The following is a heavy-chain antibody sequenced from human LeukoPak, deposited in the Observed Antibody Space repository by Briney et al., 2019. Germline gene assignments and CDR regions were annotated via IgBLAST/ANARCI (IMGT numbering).Heavy chain of an antibody. V-gene: IGHV3-9*01. CDR3: AKATYDFWSGYYGE. D-gene: IGHD3-3*01. CDR1: GFRFDDYA. CDR2: ITWNSGSI. Sequence: GRSLRLSCAASGFRFDDYAMHWVRHVPGKGLEWLSGITWNSGSIVYADSVKGRFTISRDNAKNSLYLQMNSLRAEDTALYYCAKATYDFWSGYYGEWGQGTLVTVSS. J-gene: IGHJ4*02.